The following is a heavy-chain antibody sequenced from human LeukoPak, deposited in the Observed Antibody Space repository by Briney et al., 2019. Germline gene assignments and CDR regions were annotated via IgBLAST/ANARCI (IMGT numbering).Heavy chain of an antibody. Sequence: SETLSLTCTVSGGSISSYYWSWIRQPPGKGLEWIGYIYYSGSTNYNPSLKSRVTISVDTSKDQLSLKLSSVTAADTAVYYCARGMRSYSFDYWGQGTLVTVSS. CDR2: IYYSGST. CDR3: ARGMRSYSFDY. J-gene: IGHJ4*02. V-gene: IGHV4-59*01. CDR1: GGSISSYY. D-gene: IGHD1-26*01.